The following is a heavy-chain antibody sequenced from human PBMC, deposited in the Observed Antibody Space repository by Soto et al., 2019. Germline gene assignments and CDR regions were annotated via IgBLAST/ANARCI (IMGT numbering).Heavy chain of an antibody. J-gene: IGHJ5*02. CDR1: GYTFTNYD. D-gene: IGHD3-9*01. V-gene: IGHV1-8*01. CDR3: ARSPSVKLYFDWLPNNNCFDP. Sequence: GASVKVSCKASGYTFTNYDIHWVRQATGQGLEWMGWMSPKSGDTGSAESFQDRVTMTRSNSMNTAYLELTGLRYEDTAVYFCARSPSVKLYFDWLPNNNCFDPWGYGSLISGSS. CDR2: MSPKSGDT.